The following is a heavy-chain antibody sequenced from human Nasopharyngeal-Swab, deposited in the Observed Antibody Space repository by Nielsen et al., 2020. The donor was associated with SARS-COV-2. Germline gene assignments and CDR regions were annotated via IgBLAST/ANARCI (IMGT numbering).Heavy chain of an antibody. CDR3: ARDPGTITMVRGVIPHGAFDI. Sequence: SETLSLTCTVSGGSISSYYWSWIRQPPGKGLEWIGYIYYSGSTNYNPSLKSRVTISVDTSKNQFSLKLSSVTAADTAVYYCARDPGTITMVRGVIPHGAFDIWGQGTMVTVSS. J-gene: IGHJ3*02. CDR2: IYYSGST. D-gene: IGHD3-10*01. CDR1: GGSISSYY. V-gene: IGHV4-59*13.